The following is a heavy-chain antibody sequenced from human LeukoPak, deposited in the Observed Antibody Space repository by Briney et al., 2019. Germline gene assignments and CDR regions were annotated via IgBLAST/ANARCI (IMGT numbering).Heavy chain of an antibody. CDR1: GFTVSSNY. Sequence: GGSLRLSCAASGFTVSSNYMSWVRQAPGKGLEWVSVIYSGGSTYYADSVKGRFTISRDNSKNTLYLQMNSLRAEDTAVYYCASTDSSGYYNGELNYWGQGTLVTVSS. CDR2: IYSGGST. D-gene: IGHD3-22*01. J-gene: IGHJ4*02. CDR3: ASTDSSGYYNGELNY. V-gene: IGHV3-53*01.